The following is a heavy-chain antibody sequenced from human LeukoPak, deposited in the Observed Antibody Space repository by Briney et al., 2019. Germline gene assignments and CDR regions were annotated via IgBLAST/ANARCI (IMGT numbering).Heavy chain of an antibody. Sequence: PGGSLRLSCAASGFTVSSTYMSWVRQTPGKGLEWVSVIYSGGSTYYADSVKRRFTISRDNSKNTLYLQMNSLRAEDTAVYYCARDLLEWYFDYWGQGTLVTVSS. CDR1: GFTVSSTY. CDR2: IYSGGST. V-gene: IGHV3-66*01. J-gene: IGHJ4*02. D-gene: IGHD3-3*01. CDR3: ARDLLEWYFDY.